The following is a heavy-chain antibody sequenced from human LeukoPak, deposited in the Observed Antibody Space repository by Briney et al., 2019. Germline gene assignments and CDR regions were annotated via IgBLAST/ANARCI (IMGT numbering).Heavy chain of an antibody. D-gene: IGHD6-13*01. Sequence: GGSLRLSCAASGFTFSSYGMSWVRQAPGKGLEWVSAISGSGGSTYYADSVKGRFTISRDNSKNTLYLQMNSLRAEDTAVYYCAKDTGGPRIHSSSWYPDGYRGQGTLVTVSS. V-gene: IGHV3-23*01. CDR1: GFTFSSYG. CDR3: AKDTGGPRIHSSSWYPDGY. CDR2: ISGSGGST. J-gene: IGHJ4*02.